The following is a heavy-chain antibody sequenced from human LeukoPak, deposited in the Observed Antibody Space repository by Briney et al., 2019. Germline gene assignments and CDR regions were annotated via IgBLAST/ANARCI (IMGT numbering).Heavy chain of an antibody. Sequence: ASVKVSCKASGYTFTGYYMHWVRQAPGQGLEWMGWINPNSGGTNYAQKFQGRVTMTRDTSISTAYMELSRLRSDDTAVYYCIVVVPAAMVSPSPFDHWGQGTLVTVSS. CDR1: GYTFTGYY. V-gene: IGHV1-2*02. CDR3: IVVVPAAMVSPSPFDH. J-gene: IGHJ4*02. D-gene: IGHD2-2*01. CDR2: INPNSGGT.